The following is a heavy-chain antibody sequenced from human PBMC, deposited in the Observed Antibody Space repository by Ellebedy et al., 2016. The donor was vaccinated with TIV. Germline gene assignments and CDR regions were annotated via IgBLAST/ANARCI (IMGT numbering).Heavy chain of an antibody. CDR2: IIPFFGST. J-gene: IGHJ4*02. Sequence: AASVKVSCKASGGTFSNYAVSWVRQAPGQGLEWMGGIIPFFGSTNYAQKFQGRVTMTSDTSTSTVYVELSSLRSEDTAVYYCARETPGTAMTPSFDYWGQGTLVTVSS. D-gene: IGHD5-18*01. V-gene: IGHV1-69*05. CDR3: ARETPGTAMTPSFDY. CDR1: GGTFSNYA.